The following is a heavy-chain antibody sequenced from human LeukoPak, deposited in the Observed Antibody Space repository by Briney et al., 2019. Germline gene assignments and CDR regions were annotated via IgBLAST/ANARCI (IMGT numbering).Heavy chain of an antibody. D-gene: IGHD2-2*01. J-gene: IGHJ4*02. CDR3: ARSTSCYLRRGCYFDY. CDR2: ISGSGGST. CDR1: GFTFSSYA. Sequence: GGSLRLSCAASGFTFSSYAMSWVRQAPGRGLEWVSAISGSGGSTYYADSVKGRFTISRDNSKNTLYLQMNSLRAEDTAVYYCARSTSCYLRRGCYFDYWGQGTLVTVSS. V-gene: IGHV3-23*01.